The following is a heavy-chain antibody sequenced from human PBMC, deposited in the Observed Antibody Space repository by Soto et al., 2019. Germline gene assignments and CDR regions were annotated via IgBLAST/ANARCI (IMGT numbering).Heavy chain of an antibody. Sequence: EVQILESGGGLVQPGGSLRRSCAASGFPFSNYAMAWVRQAPGKGLEWVSAISGTTGHAFYADSVKDRFTISRDNSKNTLYLQMDSLRAEDTAVYHCARAPSEYIWASYLRYYEYWGQGTLVTVSS. CDR1: GFPFSNYA. CDR3: ARAPSEYIWASYLRYYEY. J-gene: IGHJ4*02. V-gene: IGHV3-23*01. D-gene: IGHD3-16*01. CDR2: ISGTTGHA.